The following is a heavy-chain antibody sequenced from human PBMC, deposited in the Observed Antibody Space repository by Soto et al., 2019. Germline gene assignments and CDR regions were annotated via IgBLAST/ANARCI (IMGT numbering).Heavy chain of an antibody. J-gene: IGHJ2*01. Sequence: EVQLVESGGGLLQPWGSLRVSCAASGFTVSSSYMSWVRQAPGKGLEWVATLYSAGATYYADSVNGRFTISRDNSQNTLSLQMNSLKVEDTAVYHCARVVESNVWNGYWFFDLWGRGTLVTVSS. D-gene: IGHD3-16*01. CDR3: ARVVESNVWNGYWFFDL. CDR2: LYSAGAT. CDR1: GFTVSSSY. V-gene: IGHV3-53*01.